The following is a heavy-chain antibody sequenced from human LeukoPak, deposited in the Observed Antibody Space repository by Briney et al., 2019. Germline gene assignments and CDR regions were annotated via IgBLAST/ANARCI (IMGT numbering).Heavy chain of an antibody. CDR2: LTSSSDTT. CDR3: AKDPRGDFQGYFDY. CDR1: GFTFSNYV. D-gene: IGHD3-16*01. Sequence: PGGSLRLSCAASGFTFSNYVMGWVRQDPGKGLEWVAALTSSSDTTYYGDSVKGRFTISRDNSKNTLYLQMHSLRAEDTAVYYCAKDPRGDFQGYFDYW. V-gene: IGHV3-23*01. J-gene: IGHJ4*01.